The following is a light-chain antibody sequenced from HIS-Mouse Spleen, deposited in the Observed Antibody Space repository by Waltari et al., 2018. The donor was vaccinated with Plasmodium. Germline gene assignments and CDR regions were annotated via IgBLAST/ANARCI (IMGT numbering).Light chain of an antibody. CDR3: YSTDSSGNHRV. V-gene: IGLV3-10*01. J-gene: IGLJ3*02. CDR1: ALPKKY. Sequence: SYELTQPPSVSVSPAQTARITSPGDALPKKYAFWYQQKPGQAPVLVIYEDSKRPSGIPERFSGSSSGTMATLTISGAQVEDEADYYCYSTDSSGNHRVFGGGTKLTVL. CDR2: EDS.